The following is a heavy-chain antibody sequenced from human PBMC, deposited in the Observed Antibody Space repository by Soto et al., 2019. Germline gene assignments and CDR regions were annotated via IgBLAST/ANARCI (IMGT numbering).Heavy chain of an antibody. V-gene: IGHV3-9*01. CDR1: GFTFDDYA. Sequence: EVQLVESGGDLVQPGRSPRLSCAASGFTFDDYAMNWVRQAPGKGLEWVSGISWDSYSKGYADSVKGRFTISRDNSKNSLYLLMNSLRTEDTALYYCAKGSRLHLGEFPDWGQGTLVTVSS. CDR2: ISWDSYSK. J-gene: IGHJ4*02. CDR3: AKGSRLHLGEFPD. D-gene: IGHD3-16*01.